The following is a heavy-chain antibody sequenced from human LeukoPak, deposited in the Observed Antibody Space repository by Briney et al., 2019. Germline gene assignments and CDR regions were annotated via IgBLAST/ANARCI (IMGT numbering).Heavy chain of an antibody. Sequence: VASVKVSCKASGGTFISYAISWVRQAPGQGLEWMGGIIPIFGTANYAQKFQGRVTITADESTSTAYMELSSLRSEDTAVYYCAREYPRDAFDIWGQGTMVTVSS. CDR1: GGTFISYA. CDR2: IIPIFGTA. CDR3: AREYPRDAFDI. D-gene: IGHD2-2*01. J-gene: IGHJ3*02. V-gene: IGHV1-69*13.